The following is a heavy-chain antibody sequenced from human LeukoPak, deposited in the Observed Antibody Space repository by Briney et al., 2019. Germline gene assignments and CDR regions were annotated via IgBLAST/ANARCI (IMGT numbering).Heavy chain of an antibody. J-gene: IGHJ4*02. CDR1: GFTFSNAW. V-gene: IGHV3-15*01. CDR3: NTDSLVRNY. D-gene: IGHD3-10*01. Sequence: GWSLRLSCAVSGFTFSNAWMSWVRQAPGKGLEWVGRIKSKSNGGTTDYATPVKGRFTISRDDSKNTLYMQMNSLKIEDTALYYCNTDSLVRNYWGQGTLVSVSS. CDR2: IKSKSNGGTT.